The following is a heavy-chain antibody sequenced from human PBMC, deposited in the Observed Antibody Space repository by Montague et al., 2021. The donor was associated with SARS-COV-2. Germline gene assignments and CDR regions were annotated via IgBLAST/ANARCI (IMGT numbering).Heavy chain of an antibody. CDR3: ARIRCITIFGVVITPYYYGMDV. V-gene: IGHV4-34*01. CDR2: INHSGST. J-gene: IGHJ6*02. CDR1: GGSFSGYC. D-gene: IGHD3-3*01. Sequence: SETLSLTCAVYGGSFSGYCRSWIRQPPGKGLEWIGEINHSGSTNYNPSLKSRVTISVDTSKNQFSLKLSSVTAADTAVYYCARIRCITIFGVVITPYYYGMDVWGQGTTVTVSS.